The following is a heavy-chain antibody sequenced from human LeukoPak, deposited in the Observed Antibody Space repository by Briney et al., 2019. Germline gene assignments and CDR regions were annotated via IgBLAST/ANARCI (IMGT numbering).Heavy chain of an antibody. J-gene: IGHJ4*02. CDR1: GFTFSNYG. Sequence: GGSLRLSCAASGFTFSNYGMNWVRQAPGKGLEWVSYISSSSSTIYYADSVKGRFTISRDNSKNTLYLQMNSLRAEDTAVYSCARASGPFDYWGQGTLVTVSS. V-gene: IGHV3-48*01. CDR2: ISSSSSTI. D-gene: IGHD3-10*01. CDR3: ARASGPFDY.